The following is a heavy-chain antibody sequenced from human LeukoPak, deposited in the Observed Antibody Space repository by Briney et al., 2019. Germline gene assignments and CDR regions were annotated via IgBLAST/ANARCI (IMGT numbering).Heavy chain of an antibody. D-gene: IGHD3-10*01. J-gene: IGHJ4*02. Sequence: SETLSLTCAVYGGSFSGYYWSWIRQPPGKGLEWIGEINHSGSTNYNPSLKSRVTISVDTSKNQFSLKLSSVTAADTAVYYCASDSMVRGAASDYFDYWGQGTLVTVSS. CDR1: GGSFSGYY. CDR3: ASDSMVRGAASDYFDY. V-gene: IGHV4-34*01. CDR2: INHSGST.